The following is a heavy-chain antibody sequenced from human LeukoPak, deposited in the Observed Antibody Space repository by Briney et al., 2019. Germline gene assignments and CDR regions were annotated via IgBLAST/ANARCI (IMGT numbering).Heavy chain of an antibody. V-gene: IGHV4-30-4*01. Sequence: SETLSLTCTVFGVSISSGDYYWSWSRQPPGKGLEWIGYIYYSGSTYYNPSLKSRITISVDTSKNQFSLKLSSVTAADTAVYYCARAVAAAGSPYFDYWGQGTLVTVSS. CDR2: IYYSGST. J-gene: IGHJ4*02. CDR3: ARAVAAAGSPYFDY. CDR1: GVSISSGDYY. D-gene: IGHD6-13*01.